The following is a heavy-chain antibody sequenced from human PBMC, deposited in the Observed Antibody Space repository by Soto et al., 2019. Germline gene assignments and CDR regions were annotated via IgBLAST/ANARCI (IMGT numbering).Heavy chain of an antibody. D-gene: IGHD1-20*01. CDR1: GGSFSGYY. Sequence: SETLSLTCAVYGGSFSGYYWSWIRQPPGKGLEWIGEINHSGSTNYNPSLKSRVTISVDTSKNQFSLKLSSVTAADTAVYYCARNQKSYNWNNGSRKYYYYGMDVWGQGTTVTVSS. CDR2: INHSGST. CDR3: ARNQKSYNWNNGSRKYYYYGMDV. J-gene: IGHJ6*02. V-gene: IGHV4-34*01.